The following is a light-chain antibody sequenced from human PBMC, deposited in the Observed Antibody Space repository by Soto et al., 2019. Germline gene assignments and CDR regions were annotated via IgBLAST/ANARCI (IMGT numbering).Light chain of an antibody. CDR3: AAWDDNLSGRVV. Sequence: QLVLTQPPSASGTPGQRVTISCSGSGSNIGSNFVYWYQQLPGTAPKLLIYRNNQRPSGVPDRFSGSKSGTSASLAISGLRSEDEADYYCAAWDDNLSGRVVFGGGTKLTVL. CDR2: RNN. V-gene: IGLV1-47*01. J-gene: IGLJ2*01. CDR1: GSNIGSNF.